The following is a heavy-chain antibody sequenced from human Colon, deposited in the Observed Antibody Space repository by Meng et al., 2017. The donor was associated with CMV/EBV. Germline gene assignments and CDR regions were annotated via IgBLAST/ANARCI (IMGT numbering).Heavy chain of an antibody. J-gene: IGHJ4*02. CDR2: IIPILGIA. D-gene: IGHD3-22*01. CDR3: ARLYNYYDSSGYSH. Sequence: SVKVSCKASGGTFSSYAISWVRQAPGQGLVWMGGIIPILGIANYAQKFQGRVTITADKSTSTAYMELSSLRSEDTAVYYCARLYNYYDSSGYSHWGQGTLVTVSS. V-gene: IGHV1-69*10. CDR1: GGTFSSYA.